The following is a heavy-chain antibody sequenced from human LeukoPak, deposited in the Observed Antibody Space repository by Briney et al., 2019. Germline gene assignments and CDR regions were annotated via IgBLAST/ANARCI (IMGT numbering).Heavy chain of an antibody. Sequence: SQTLSLTCAISGDSVSSNSAAWNWIRQSPSRGLEWLGRTYYRFKWYNDYAVSVKSRITINPDTSKNQFSLQLNSVTPEDTAVYYCAREDLSSSWYLDLWFGWFDPGAREPWSPSPQ. D-gene: IGHD6-13*01. CDR1: GDSVSSNSAA. V-gene: IGHV6-1*01. CDR3: AREDLSSSWYLDLWFGWFDP. J-gene: IGHJ5*02. CDR2: TYYRFKWYN.